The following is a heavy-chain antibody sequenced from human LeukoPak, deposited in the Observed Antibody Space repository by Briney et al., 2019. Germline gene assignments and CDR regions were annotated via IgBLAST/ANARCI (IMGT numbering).Heavy chain of an antibody. CDR1: GGTFSSYA. V-gene: IGHV1-69*06. J-gene: IGHJ6*04. D-gene: IGHD6-6*01. CDR3: ASSCRSGYYYYGMDV. Sequence: ASVKVSCKASGGTFSSYAISWVRQAPGQGLEWMGGNIPIFGTANYAQKFQDRVTITADKSTSTAYMELSSLRSEDTAVYYCASSCRSGYYYYGMDVWGKGTTVTVSS. CDR2: NIPIFGTA.